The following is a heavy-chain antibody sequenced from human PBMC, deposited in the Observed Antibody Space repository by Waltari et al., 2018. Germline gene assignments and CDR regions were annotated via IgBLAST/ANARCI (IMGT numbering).Heavy chain of an antibody. Sequence: QVQLVESGGDVVQPGRSLTLSCAASGFTFGNHGMQWLRQAPGKGLEWLAVISYDGGTKYYAESVKGRFTISRDNSKNTLYLRMNSLRAEDTAVYYCAKEVGVAGSSYESYFDHWGQGSLVTVSS. CDR1: GFTFGNHG. CDR2: ISYDGGTK. V-gene: IGHV3-30*18. J-gene: IGHJ4*02. CDR3: AKEVGVAGSSYESYFDH. D-gene: IGHD3-10*01.